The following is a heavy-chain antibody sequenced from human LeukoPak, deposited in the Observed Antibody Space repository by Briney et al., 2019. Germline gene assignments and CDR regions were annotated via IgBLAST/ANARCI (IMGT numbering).Heavy chain of an antibody. V-gene: IGHV3-21*01. CDR1: GFTFSSYS. D-gene: IGHD2-2*01. Sequence: GGSLRLSCAAPGFTFSSYSMNWVRQAPGKGLEWVSSISSSSSYIYYADSVKGRFTISRDNAKNSLYLQMNSLRAEDTAVYYCARELPYQLLRIRNGPMWVFDYWDQGTLVTVSS. CDR3: ARELPYQLLRIRNGPMWVFDY. CDR2: ISSSSSYI. J-gene: IGHJ4*02.